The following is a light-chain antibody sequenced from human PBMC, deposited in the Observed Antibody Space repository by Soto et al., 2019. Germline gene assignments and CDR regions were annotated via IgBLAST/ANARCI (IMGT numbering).Light chain of an antibody. Sequence: EIVLTQSPGTPSLSPGERATLSCRATQTVSSNYLAWYQQKPGQAPRLLIYGASSRATGIPDRFSGSGSGTDFTLTISRLEPEDFAVYYCQQYGNSLSITFGQGTRLEIK. CDR3: QQYGNSLSIT. V-gene: IGKV3-20*01. J-gene: IGKJ5*01. CDR2: GAS. CDR1: QTVSSNY.